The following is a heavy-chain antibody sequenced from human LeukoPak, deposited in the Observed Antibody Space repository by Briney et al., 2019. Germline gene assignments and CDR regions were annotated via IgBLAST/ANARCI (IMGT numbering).Heavy chain of an antibody. CDR3: ARDGGSGWSSAFLDH. Sequence: GGSLRLSCAASEFTVTYNYMTCVCQAPGKGLECVSLLYSHGATNYADSVKGRFTISRDDSKNTVYLQMNSLRAEDTAVYYCARDGGSGWSSAFLDHWGQGTLVTVSS. CDR2: LYSHGAT. V-gene: IGHV3-53*01. CDR1: EFTVTYNY. D-gene: IGHD6-19*01. J-gene: IGHJ4*02.